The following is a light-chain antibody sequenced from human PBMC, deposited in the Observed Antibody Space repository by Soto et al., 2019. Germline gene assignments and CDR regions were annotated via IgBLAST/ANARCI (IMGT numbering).Light chain of an antibody. V-gene: IGKV1-5*03. J-gene: IGKJ1*01. CDR1: QSIRDW. CDR3: QQLRT. CDR2: KAS. Sequence: DIQMTHSPSTLAASVGGRFSFTCRASQSIRDWLALSQQKPGKAPKLMIYKASTLENGVTSRFSGSGSGSGKEFTLNIGSLQPDDFATYYCQQLRTFGQRTKV.